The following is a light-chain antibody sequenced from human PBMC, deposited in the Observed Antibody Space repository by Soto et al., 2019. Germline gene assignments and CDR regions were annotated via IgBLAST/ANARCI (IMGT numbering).Light chain of an antibody. CDR3: QKRSNWPLT. CDR2: DAY. Sequence: EIVLTQSPATLSLSPGERATLSCRASQSVSSYLAWYQQKPGQAPRLLIYDAYNRATCIPARFSGSGSGTDFTLTISSLEPEDFAVYYCQKRSNWPLTFGGGTKVEIK. J-gene: IGKJ4*01. CDR1: QSVSSY. V-gene: IGKV3-11*01.